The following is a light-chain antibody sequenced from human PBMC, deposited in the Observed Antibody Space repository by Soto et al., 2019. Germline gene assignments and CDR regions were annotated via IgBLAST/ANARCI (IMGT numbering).Light chain of an antibody. V-gene: IGLV2-14*01. CDR1: SSDVGGYNY. CDR3: ATWDDSLNGFYV. CDR2: EVS. J-gene: IGLJ1*01. Sequence: QSVLTQPASVSGSPGQSITISCIGTSSDVGGYNYVSWYQQHPGKAPKLMIYEVSNRPSGVSNRFSGSKSGNTASLTISGLQAEDEADYFCATWDDSLNGFYVFGTGTKVTVL.